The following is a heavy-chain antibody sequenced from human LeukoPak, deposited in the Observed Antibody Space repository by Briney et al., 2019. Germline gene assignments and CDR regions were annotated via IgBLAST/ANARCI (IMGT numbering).Heavy chain of an antibody. CDR2: ISGSGGST. CDR1: GFTFSSYG. Sequence: GGSLRLSCAASGFTFSSYGMSWVRQAPGKGLEWVSAISGSGGSTYYADSVKGRFTISRDNSKNTLYLQVNSLRAEDTAVYYCAKEILTGLWGYYYMDVWGKGTTVTISS. D-gene: IGHD3-9*01. J-gene: IGHJ6*03. CDR3: AKEILTGLWGYYYMDV. V-gene: IGHV3-23*01.